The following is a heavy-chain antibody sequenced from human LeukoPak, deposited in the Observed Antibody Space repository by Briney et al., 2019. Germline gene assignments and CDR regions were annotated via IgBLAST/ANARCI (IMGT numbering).Heavy chain of an antibody. CDR1: GGSISSSSYY. J-gene: IGHJ6*03. CDR3: ARGRYRFGYYMDV. CDR2: INHSGST. D-gene: IGHD5-18*01. Sequence: PSETLSLTCTVSGGSISSSSYYWSWIRQPPGKGLEWIGEINHSGSTNYNPSLKSRVTISVDTSKNQFSLKLTSVTAADTAVYYCARGRYRFGYYMDVWGKGTTVTVSS. V-gene: IGHV4-39*07.